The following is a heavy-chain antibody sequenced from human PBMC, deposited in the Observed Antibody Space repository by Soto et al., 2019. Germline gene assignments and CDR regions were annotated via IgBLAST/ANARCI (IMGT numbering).Heavy chain of an antibody. J-gene: IGHJ4*02. CDR3: VKDRYVDY. CDR2: ISSNGGST. V-gene: IGHV3-64D*06. CDR1: GFTFISYA. Sequence: GGSLRLSCSVFGFTFISYAIHWVRQAPGKGLQYVSSISSNGGSTYYADSVKGRFTISRDNSKNTLYLQMSSLRVEDTALYYCVKDRYVDYWGQGALVTVSS.